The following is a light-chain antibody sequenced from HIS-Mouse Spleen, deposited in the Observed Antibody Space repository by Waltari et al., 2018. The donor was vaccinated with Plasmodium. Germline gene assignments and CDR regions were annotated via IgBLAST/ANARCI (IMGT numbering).Light chain of an antibody. CDR2: KDS. CDR1: ALPKQS. V-gene: IGLV3-25*03. J-gene: IGLJ2*01. Sequence: SYELTQPPSVSVSPGQTARITCSGDALPKQSAHWYQKKPGQAPVLVIYKDSERPSGIPERFSGSSSGTTVTLTISGVQAEDEADYYCQSADSSGTYQVFGGGTKLTVL. CDR3: QSADSSGTYQV.